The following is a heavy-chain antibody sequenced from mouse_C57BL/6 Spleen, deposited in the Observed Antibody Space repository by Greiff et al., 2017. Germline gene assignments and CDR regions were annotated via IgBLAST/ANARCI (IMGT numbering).Heavy chain of an antibody. V-gene: IGHV1-52*01. Sequence: VQLQQPGAELVRPGSSVKLSCQASGYTFTSYWMHWVEQRPIQGLEWIGNIDPSDSETHYNQKFKDKATLTVDKSSSTAYMQLSSLTAEDSAVYYCARSGITTGAYWYFDVWGTGTTVTVSS. CDR3: ARSGITTGAYWYFDV. CDR2: IDPSDSET. D-gene: IGHD1-1*01. CDR1: GYTFTSYW. J-gene: IGHJ1*03.